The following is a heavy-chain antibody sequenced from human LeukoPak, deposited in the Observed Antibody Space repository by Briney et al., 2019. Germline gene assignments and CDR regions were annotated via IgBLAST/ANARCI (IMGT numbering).Heavy chain of an antibody. J-gene: IGHJ4*02. V-gene: IGHV3-30-3*01. CDR2: ISYDGSNK. Sequence: GRSLRLSYAASGFTFSSYAMHWVRQAPGKGLEWVAVISYDGSNKYYADSVKGRFTISRDNSKNTLYLQMNSLRAEDTAVYYCAKDLLASTAAGTPGYFDYWGQGTLVTVSS. CDR1: GFTFSSYA. CDR3: AKDLLASTAAGTPGYFDY. D-gene: IGHD6-13*01.